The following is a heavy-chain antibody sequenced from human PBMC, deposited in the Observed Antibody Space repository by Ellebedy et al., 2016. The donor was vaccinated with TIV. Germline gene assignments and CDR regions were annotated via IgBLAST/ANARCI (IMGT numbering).Heavy chain of an antibody. J-gene: IGHJ4*02. CDR3: ATSRARVY. V-gene: IGHV3-7*01. CDR2: IKQDGSEK. Sequence: GESLKISCAASGFTFSTYWMTWVRQAPGKGLEWVANIKQDGSEKYYVDSVKGRFTISRDNAKNSLYLQMNSLRVDDTAVYYCATSRARVYWGQGTLVTVSS. CDR1: GFTFSTYW.